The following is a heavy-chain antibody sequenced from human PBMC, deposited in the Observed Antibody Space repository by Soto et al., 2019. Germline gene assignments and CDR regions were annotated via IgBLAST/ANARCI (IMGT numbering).Heavy chain of an antibody. J-gene: IGHJ4*02. V-gene: IGHV1-3*05. CDR3: ARSIVVVTALDY. D-gene: IGHD2-21*02. Sequence: QVQLVQSGAEEKKPGASVKGSCKASGYTFTSYAMHWVRQAPGQRLEWMGWINVGNGNTKYSQKFKGRVTITRDTSASTAYMELSSLRSEDTAVYYCARSIVVVTALDYWGQGTLVTVSS. CDR1: GYTFTSYA. CDR2: INVGNGNT.